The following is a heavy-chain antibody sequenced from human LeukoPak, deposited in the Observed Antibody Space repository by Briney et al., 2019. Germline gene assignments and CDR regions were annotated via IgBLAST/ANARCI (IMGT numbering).Heavy chain of an antibody. CDR1: GGTFSSYA. D-gene: IGHD3-22*01. CDR3: ARGYYYDSSGYYGKGGYYYYGMDV. Sequence: SVKVSCKASGGTFSSYAISWVRQAPGQGLEWMGGIIPIFGTANYAQKFQGRVTITADESTSTAYMELSSLRSEDTAAYYCARGYYYDSSGYYGKGGYYYYGMDVWGQGTTVTVSS. J-gene: IGHJ6*02. V-gene: IGHV1-69*01. CDR2: IIPIFGTA.